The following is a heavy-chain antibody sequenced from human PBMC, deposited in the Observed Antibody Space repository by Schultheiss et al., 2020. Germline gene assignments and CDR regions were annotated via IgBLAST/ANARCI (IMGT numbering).Heavy chain of an antibody. CDR2: ISYDGSNK. Sequence: GESLKISCAASGFTFSSYAMHWVRQAPGKGLEWVAVISYDGSNKYYADSVKGRFTISRDNSKNTLYLQMNSLRAEDTALYYCAKVSQLGAFDIWGQGTMVPVSS. CDR1: GFTFSSYA. D-gene: IGHD1-1*01. V-gene: IGHV3-30-3*01. CDR3: AKVSQLGAFDI. J-gene: IGHJ3*02.